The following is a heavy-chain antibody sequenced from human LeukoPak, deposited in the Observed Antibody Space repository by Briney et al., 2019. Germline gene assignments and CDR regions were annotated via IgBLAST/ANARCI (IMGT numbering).Heavy chain of an antibody. J-gene: IGHJ2*01. D-gene: IGHD3-9*01. CDR3: ARDYYDILTGYYDWYFDL. CDR2: IYYSGST. Sequence: SETLSLTCTVSGGSISSYYWSWIRQPPGKGLEWIGYIYYSGSTNYNPSLKSRVTISVDTSKNQFSLKLSSVTAADTAVYYCARDYYDILTGYYDWYFDLWGRGTLVTVSS. V-gene: IGHV4-59*01. CDR1: GGSISSYY.